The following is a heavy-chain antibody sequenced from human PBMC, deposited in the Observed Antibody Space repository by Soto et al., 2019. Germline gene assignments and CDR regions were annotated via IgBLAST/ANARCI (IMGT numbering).Heavy chain of an antibody. CDR2: INHSGST. CDR3: ATLYYYDSSDYPNFDY. J-gene: IGHJ4*02. CDR1: GGSFSGYY. Sequence: PSETLSLTCAVYGGSFSGYYWSWIRQPPGKGLEWIGEINHSGSTNYNPSLKSRVTMSVDTSKNQFSLKLSSVTAADTAVYYCATLYYYDSSDYPNFDYWGQGTLVTVSS. D-gene: IGHD3-22*01. V-gene: IGHV4-34*01.